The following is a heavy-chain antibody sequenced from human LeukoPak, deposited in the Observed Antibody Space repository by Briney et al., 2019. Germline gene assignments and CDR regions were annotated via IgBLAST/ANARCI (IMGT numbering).Heavy chain of an antibody. CDR2: VNWNSGAI. D-gene: IGHD5-18*01. J-gene: IGHJ2*01. CDR3: ARDRAYSYGYTYFDL. Sequence: GRSLRLSCGGSGFIFDDYAMHWVRQAPGKGLEWVSGVNWNSGAIDYAESMKGRFTISRDNAKNSLYLQMDSLRTEDTALYFCARDRAYSYGYTYFDLWGRGTLVTVSS. V-gene: IGHV3-9*01. CDR1: GFIFDDYA.